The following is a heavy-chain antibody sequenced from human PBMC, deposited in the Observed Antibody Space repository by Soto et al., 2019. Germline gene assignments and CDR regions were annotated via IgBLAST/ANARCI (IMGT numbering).Heavy chain of an antibody. Sequence: QVQLVQSGAEVKRPGSSMKVSCKASGDTFTTYTITWVRQAPGQGLEWMGRIIPVLDIANYAQKFQGRVTIIADKSTSTAYMELRSLRSEDTAVYYWARGPSPYCLGDCYSGAFEIWGLGTMVTVSS. CDR3: ARGPSPYCLGDCYSGAFEI. D-gene: IGHD2-21*01. CDR2: IIPVLDIA. V-gene: IGHV1-69*02. CDR1: GDTFTTYT. J-gene: IGHJ3*02.